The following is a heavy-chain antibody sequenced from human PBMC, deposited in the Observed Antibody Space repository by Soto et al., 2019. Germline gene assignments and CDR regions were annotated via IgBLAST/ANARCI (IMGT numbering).Heavy chain of an antibody. Sequence: SETLSLTCAVYGGSFSGYYWSWIRQPPGKGLEWIGEINHSGSTNYNPSLKSRVTISVDTSKNQFSLKLSSVTAADTAVYYCARVGGLAAPGCFEPWCQGTLVTVSS. J-gene: IGHJ5*02. CDR3: ARVGGLAAPGCFEP. CDR1: GGSFSGYY. D-gene: IGHD6-25*01. V-gene: IGHV4-34*01. CDR2: INHSGST.